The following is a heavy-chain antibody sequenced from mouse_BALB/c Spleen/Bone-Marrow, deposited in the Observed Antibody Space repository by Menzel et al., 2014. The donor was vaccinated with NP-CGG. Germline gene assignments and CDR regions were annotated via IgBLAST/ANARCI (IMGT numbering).Heavy chain of an antibody. J-gene: IGHJ1*01. CDR2: IGNKANGYTT. CDR1: GFTFTDYY. CDR3: ARDNYYGYHWYFDV. V-gene: IGHV7-3*02. Sequence: EVNVVESGGGLVQPGGSLRLSCATSGFTFTDYYMSWVRQPPGKALEWLGFIGNKANGYTTEYSASVKGRFTISRDNSQSILYLQMNTLRAEDSATYYCARDNYYGYHWYFDVWGAGTTVTVSS. D-gene: IGHD1-2*01.